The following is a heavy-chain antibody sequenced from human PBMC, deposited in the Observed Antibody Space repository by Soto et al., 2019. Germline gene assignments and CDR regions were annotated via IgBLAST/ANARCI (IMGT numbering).Heavy chain of an antibody. V-gene: IGHV4-39*01. CDR1: GGSISSSSYY. J-gene: IGHJ6*02. CDR2: IYYSGST. D-gene: IGHD4-17*01. Sequence: QLQLQESGPGLVKPSETLSLTCTVSGGSISSSSYYWGWIRQPPGKGLEWIGSIYYSGSTYYNPSLKSRVTISVDTSKNQFSLKLSSVTAADTAVYYCMGQHDYGDRPHYYYYGMDVWGQGTTVTVSS. CDR3: MGQHDYGDRPHYYYYGMDV.